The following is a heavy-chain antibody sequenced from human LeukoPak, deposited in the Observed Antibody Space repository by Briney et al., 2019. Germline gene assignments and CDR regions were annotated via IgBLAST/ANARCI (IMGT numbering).Heavy chain of an antibody. Sequence: GGSLRLSCAASGFTFSSYGMHWVRQAPGKGLEWVAVISYDGNYKYYADSVKGRFTISRDNSKNTLFLQMNSLRAEDTAVYYCARSYRRGAITMLRGVANRGAFDIWGQGTMVTVSS. V-gene: IGHV3-30*03. CDR2: ISYDGNYK. D-gene: IGHD3-10*01. CDR3: ARSYRRGAITMLRGVANRGAFDI. J-gene: IGHJ3*02. CDR1: GFTFSSYG.